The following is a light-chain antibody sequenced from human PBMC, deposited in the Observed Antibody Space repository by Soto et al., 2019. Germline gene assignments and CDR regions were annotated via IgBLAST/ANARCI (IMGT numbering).Light chain of an antibody. CDR2: GNS. J-gene: IGLJ2*01. CDR1: SSNIGAGYD. V-gene: IGLV1-40*01. CDR3: PSYDSSLSGSV. Sequence: QSVLTQTPSVSGAPGQRVTISCTASSSNIGAGYDVHWYQQLPGTAPKLLIYGNSNRPSGVPDRFSGSKSGTSASLAITGLQAEDEADYYCPSYDSSLSGSVFGGGTKLTVL.